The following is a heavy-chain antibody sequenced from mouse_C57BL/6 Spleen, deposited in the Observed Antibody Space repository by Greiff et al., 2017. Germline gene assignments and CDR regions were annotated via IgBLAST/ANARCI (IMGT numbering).Heavy chain of an antibody. Sequence: EVKLMESGPGLVKPSQSLSLTCSVTGYSITSGYYWNWIRQFPGNKLEWMGYISYDGSNNYNPSLKNQISITRDTSRNQFFLNLSSVTTEDAATYYCARGSYWYFDVWGTGTTVTVSS. CDR2: ISYDGSN. CDR1: GYSITSGYY. CDR3: ARGSYWYFDV. V-gene: IGHV3-6*01. J-gene: IGHJ1*03.